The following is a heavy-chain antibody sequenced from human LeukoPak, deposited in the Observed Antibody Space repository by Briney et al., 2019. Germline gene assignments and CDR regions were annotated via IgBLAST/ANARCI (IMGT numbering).Heavy chain of an antibody. J-gene: IGHJ3*02. D-gene: IGHD5-24*01. CDR3: AREIRDGYNRDAFDI. CDR1: GGSFSGYY. Sequence: PSETLSLTCAVYGGSFSGYYWSWIRQPPGKGLEWIGEINHSGSTNYNPSLKSRVTISVDTSKNQFSLKLSSVTAADTAVYYCAREIRDGYNRDAFDIWGQGTMVTVSS. CDR2: INHSGST. V-gene: IGHV4-34*01.